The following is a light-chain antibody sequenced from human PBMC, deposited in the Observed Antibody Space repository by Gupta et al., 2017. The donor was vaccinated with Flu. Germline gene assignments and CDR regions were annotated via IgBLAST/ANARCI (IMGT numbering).Light chain of an antibody. CDR2: DVS. Sequence: ITISCTGTSSDVGGYNYVSWYQQHPGKAPKLMMYDVSNRPSGVSNRFSGSKSGNTASLTISGLQAEDEADYYCSSYKSSSTREVFGTGTKVTVL. CDR1: SSDVGGYNY. V-gene: IGLV2-14*04. CDR3: SSYKSSSTREV. J-gene: IGLJ1*01.